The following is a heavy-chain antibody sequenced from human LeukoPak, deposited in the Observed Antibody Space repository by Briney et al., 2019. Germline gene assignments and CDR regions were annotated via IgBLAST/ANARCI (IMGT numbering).Heavy chain of an antibody. Sequence: GGSLRLSCVPSGLTVSSNYMSWVRQAPGKGLEWVSTIYSGGSTYYANSVKSRFTISRDISKNMLYLQMNSLRTEDTATYYCARGGDYGLLWGQGTLVTVSS. V-gene: IGHV3-53*01. J-gene: IGHJ4*02. CDR3: ARGGDYGLL. D-gene: IGHD4/OR15-4a*01. CDR1: GLTVSSNY. CDR2: IYSGGST.